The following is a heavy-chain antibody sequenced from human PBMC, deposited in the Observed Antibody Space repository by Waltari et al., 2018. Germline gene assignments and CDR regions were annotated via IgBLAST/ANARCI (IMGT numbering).Heavy chain of an antibody. CDR1: GYTFTGYY. Sequence: QVQLVQSGAEVKKPGASVKVSCKASGYTFTGYYMHWVRQAPGQGLEWMGWINPNSGGTNYAQKFQGRVTMTRYTSISTAYMELSRLRSDDTAVYYCARDYVVVPAAIMPFFWGQGTLVTVSS. V-gene: IGHV1-2*02. D-gene: IGHD2-2*02. CDR2: INPNSGGT. CDR3: ARDYVVVPAAIMPFF. J-gene: IGHJ4*02.